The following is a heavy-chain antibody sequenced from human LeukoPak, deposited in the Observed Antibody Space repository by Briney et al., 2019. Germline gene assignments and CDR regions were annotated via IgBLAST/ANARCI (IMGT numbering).Heavy chain of an antibody. V-gene: IGHV4-39*06. CDR1: GGSISSSNYY. CDR2: IYYSGST. J-gene: IGHJ5*02. CDR3: ARVIRSAAYNWFDP. D-gene: IGHD2-2*01. Sequence: SETLSLTCTVSGGSISSSNYYWGWIRQPPGKGLEWIGSIYYSGSTYYNPSLKSRVTISVDTSNNQFPLKLSSVTAADTAVYYCARVIRSAAYNWFDPWGQGTLVTVSS.